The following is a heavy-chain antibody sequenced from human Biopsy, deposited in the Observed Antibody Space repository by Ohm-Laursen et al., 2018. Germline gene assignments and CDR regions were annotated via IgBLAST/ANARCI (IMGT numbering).Heavy chain of an antibody. D-gene: IGHD3-9*01. CDR3: LREAATGYYRTADF. CDR2: FSYDGINK. CDR1: GFTFSSHG. Sequence: SLRLSCAASGFTFSSHGMHWVRQAPGKGLEWVAHFSYDGINKHYADSVRGRFTISRDNSKNTLSLQMNSLRVEDTAMYYCLREAATGYYRTADFWGQGTLVTVSS. J-gene: IGHJ4*02. V-gene: IGHV3-30*03.